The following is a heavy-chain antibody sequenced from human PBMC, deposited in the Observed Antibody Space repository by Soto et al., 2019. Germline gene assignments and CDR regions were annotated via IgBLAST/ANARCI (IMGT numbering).Heavy chain of an antibody. CDR3: ARDGMLRGTGASTDDLDY. J-gene: IGHJ4*02. V-gene: IGHV3-21*01. CDR1: GFTFSSFN. Sequence: EVQLVESGGGLVKPGGSLRLSCAVSGFTFSSFNMNWVRQAPGKGLEWVSSISTSSSYIYYADSVKGRFTISRDNAKNSLYPQMNSLRAEDTAVYYCARDGMLRGTGASTDDLDYWGQGTLVTVSS. D-gene: IGHD3-10*01. CDR2: ISTSSSYI.